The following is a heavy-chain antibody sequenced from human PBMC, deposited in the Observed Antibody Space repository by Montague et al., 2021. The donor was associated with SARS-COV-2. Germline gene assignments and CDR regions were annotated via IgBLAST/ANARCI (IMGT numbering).Heavy chain of an antibody. D-gene: IGHD3-16*01. CDR3: ARIPFGYYGMDV. CDR2: IYHSGGT. V-gene: IGHV4-4*02. Sequence: SETLSLTCAVSAGSISSGNWWSWVRQPPGKGLEWIAGIYHSGGTNYNPSLKSRVTISVDKSKNQFSLKLSSVTAADTAVYYCARIPFGYYGMDVWGQGTTVTVSS. CDR1: AGSISSGNW. J-gene: IGHJ6*02.